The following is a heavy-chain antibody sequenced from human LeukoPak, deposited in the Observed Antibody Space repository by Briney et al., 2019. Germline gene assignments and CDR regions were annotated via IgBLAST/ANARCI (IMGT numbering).Heavy chain of an antibody. CDR3: ARAGPPWIAVAGGYRLPPHYYYYMDV. CDR2: IFNNGST. CDR1: GGSISSSKYY. Sequence: PSETLSLTCTVSGGSISSSKYYWGWIRQPPGKGLEWIGTIFNNGSTHYNPSLKSRVTISVDTSKNQFSLKLSSVTAADTAVYYCARAGPPWIAVAGGYRLPPHYYYYMDVWGKGTTVTVSS. J-gene: IGHJ6*03. V-gene: IGHV4-39*07. D-gene: IGHD6-19*01.